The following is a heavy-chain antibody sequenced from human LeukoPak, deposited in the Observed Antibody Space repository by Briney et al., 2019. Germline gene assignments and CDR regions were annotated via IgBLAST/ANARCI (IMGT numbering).Heavy chain of an antibody. D-gene: IGHD3-9*01. CDR1: GFTFSSYG. Sequence: GGPLRLSCAASGFTFSSYGMHWVRQAPGKGLEWVAVISYDGSNKYYADSVKGRFTISRDNSKNTLYLQMNSLRAEDTAVYYCARNDRMGYDILTGYQDSLDYWGQGTLVTVSS. CDR3: ARNDRMGYDILTGYQDSLDY. J-gene: IGHJ4*02. CDR2: ISYDGSNK. V-gene: IGHV3-30*03.